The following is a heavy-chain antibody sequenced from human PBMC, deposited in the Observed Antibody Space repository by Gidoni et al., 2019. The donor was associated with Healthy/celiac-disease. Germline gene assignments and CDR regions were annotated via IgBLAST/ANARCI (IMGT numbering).Heavy chain of an antibody. J-gene: IGHJ5*02. V-gene: IGHV4-34*01. CDR1: GGSFSNSY. CDR2: INHSGST. Sequence: QVQLQQWGAGLLKPSETLSLTCAVYGGSFSNSYWSWIRQPPGKGLEWIGEINHSGSTTYNPSPKSRVTISVDTSKNQFSLRLSSVTAADPAVYYCARGRYYYDSSGYLSGIGFDPWGQGTLVTVSS. D-gene: IGHD3-22*01. CDR3: ARGRYYYDSSGYLSGIGFDP.